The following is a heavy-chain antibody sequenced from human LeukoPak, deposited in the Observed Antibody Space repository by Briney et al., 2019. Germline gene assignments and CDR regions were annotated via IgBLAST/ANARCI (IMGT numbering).Heavy chain of an antibody. CDR3: VRQDYVWGSYRYTN. J-gene: IGHJ4*02. V-gene: IGHV1-69*13. Sequence: ASVKVSCKASGGSSSTYAISWVRQAPGQGLEWMGGTIPLIGTTNYAQKFQGRVRITSDELTSTAYMELTRLRSEDTAVYYCVRQDYVWGSYRYTNWGQGTLVTVSS. CDR2: TIPLIGTT. D-gene: IGHD3-16*02. CDR1: GGSSSTYA.